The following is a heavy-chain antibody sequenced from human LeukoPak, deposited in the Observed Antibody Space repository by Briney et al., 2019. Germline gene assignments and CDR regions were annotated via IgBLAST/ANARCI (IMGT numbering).Heavy chain of an antibody. J-gene: IGHJ4*02. CDR2: LYSGGGT. CDR3: ARAHYYGSGALDY. V-gene: IGHV3-53*01. D-gene: IGHD3-10*01. CDR1: GLIVSDNY. Sequence: GGSLRLSCAASGLIVSDNYMGWVRQAPGKGLEWVSILYSGGGTHYSDSVKGRFTISRDNSKNTVYLQMNSLRAEDTAVYYCARAHYYGSGALDYWGQGTLVTVSS.